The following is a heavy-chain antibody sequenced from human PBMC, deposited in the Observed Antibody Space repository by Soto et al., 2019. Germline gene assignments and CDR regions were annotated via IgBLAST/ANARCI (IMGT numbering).Heavy chain of an antibody. CDR3: AKALTSRQWMAASDY. V-gene: IGHV3-23*01. CDR2: ISSGGSYT. J-gene: IGHJ4*02. Sequence: PGGSLRLSRAGSGFALRAYDITWVRQAPGEGLEWISGISSGGSYTYYADSVRGRFTISRDNSESTLYLQMSSLRVEDTAIYYCAKALTSRQWMAASDYWGQRALVTVSS. CDR1: GFALRAYD. D-gene: IGHD6-19*01.